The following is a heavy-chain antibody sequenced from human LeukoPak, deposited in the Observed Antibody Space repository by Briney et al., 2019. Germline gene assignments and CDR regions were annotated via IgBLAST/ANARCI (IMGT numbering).Heavy chain of an antibody. J-gene: IGHJ4*02. V-gene: IGHV3-11*04. CDR3: AKDLNPHSSSWYSPIPLTLDY. CDR1: GFTFSDYY. D-gene: IGHD6-13*01. CDR2: ISSSGSTI. Sequence: GGSLRLSCAASGFTFSDYYMSWIRQAPGKGLEWVSYISSSGSTIYYADSVKGRFTISRDNAKNSLYLQMNSLRAEDTAVYYCAKDLNPHSSSWYSPIPLTLDYWGQGTLVTVSS.